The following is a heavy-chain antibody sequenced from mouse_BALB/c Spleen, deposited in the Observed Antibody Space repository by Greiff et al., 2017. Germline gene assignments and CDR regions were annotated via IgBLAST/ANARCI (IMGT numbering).Heavy chain of an antibody. V-gene: IGHV5-6-4*01. J-gene: IGHJ3*01. Sequence: EVKLVESGGGLVKPGGSLKLSCAASGFTFSSYTMSWVRQTPEKRLEWVATISSGGSYTYYPDSVKGRFTISRDNAKNTLYLQMSSLKSEDTAMYYCARDRPPMMVIAYWGQGTLVTVSA. D-gene: IGHD2-3*01. CDR3: ARDRPPMMVIAY. CDR2: ISSGGSYT. CDR1: GFTFSSYT.